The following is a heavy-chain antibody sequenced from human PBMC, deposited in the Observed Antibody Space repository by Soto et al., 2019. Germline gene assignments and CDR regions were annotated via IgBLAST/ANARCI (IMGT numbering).Heavy chain of an antibody. J-gene: IGHJ4*02. CDR3: TRDSSYYGAGRGVLDY. CDR2: IYSDGRT. CDR1: GFIISTNY. V-gene: IGHV3-66*01. D-gene: IGHD3-10*01. Sequence: EVQLVESGGGLVQPGGSLRLSCAVSGFIISTNYMSWVRQAPGKGLEWVSVIYSDGRTDYADSVQGRFTVSRDTSKNTLYLQMNILRAEDTAVYYCTRDSSYYGAGRGVLDYWSQGTLVTVSS.